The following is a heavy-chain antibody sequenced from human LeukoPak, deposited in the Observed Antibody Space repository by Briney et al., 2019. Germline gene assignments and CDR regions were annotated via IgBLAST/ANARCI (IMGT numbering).Heavy chain of an antibody. CDR2: IFHSGTT. CDR3: ARMSNRGDDDLLTGYFSL. CDR1: GGSFSSSEW. Sequence: PSGTLSLTCDVSGGSFSSSEWWSWVRLPPGKGLEWIGEIFHSGTTKYTPSLKSRVSISIDKSKNQFSLTLSSVTAADTAIYFCARMSNRGDDDLLTGYFSLWGQGILVTVSS. D-gene: IGHD3-9*01. V-gene: IGHV4-4*02. J-gene: IGHJ4*02.